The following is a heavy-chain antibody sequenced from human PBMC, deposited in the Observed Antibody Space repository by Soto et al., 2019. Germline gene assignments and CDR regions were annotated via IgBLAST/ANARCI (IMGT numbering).Heavy chain of an antibody. V-gene: IGHV3-30*02. CDR3: AKMTTALGYYYHSMDV. Sequence: QVQLVESGGGVVQPWGSLRLSCAASGYTFSRYGMHWVRQARGKGPEWVTFIAYDGSNEYYADSVKGRFTIARDNSKNTLYLQMNSLRAEDTAVYYCAKMTTALGYYYHSMDVWGQGTTVSVSS. D-gene: IGHD5-18*01. J-gene: IGHJ6*02. CDR2: IAYDGSNE. CDR1: GYTFSRYG.